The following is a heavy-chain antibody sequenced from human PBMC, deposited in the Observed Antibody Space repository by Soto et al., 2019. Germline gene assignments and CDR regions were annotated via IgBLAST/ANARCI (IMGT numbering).Heavy chain of an antibody. V-gene: IGHV3-21*01. D-gene: IGHD3-3*01. CDR2: ISSSSSYI. Sequence: GGSLRLSCAASGFTFSSYSMNWXRQAPGKGLEWVSSISSSSSYIYYADSVKGRFTISRDNAKNSLYLQMNSLRAEDTAVYYCARDDRNYDFGIGYYLNDFDYWGQGTWVTGSS. J-gene: IGHJ4*02. CDR3: ARDDRNYDFGIGYYLNDFDY. CDR1: GFTFSSYS.